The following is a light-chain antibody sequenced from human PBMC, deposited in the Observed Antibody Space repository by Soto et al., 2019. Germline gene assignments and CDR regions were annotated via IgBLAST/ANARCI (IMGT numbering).Light chain of an antibody. V-gene: IGLV2-14*01. Sequence: QSALTQPASVSGSPGQSITISCTGTNSDVGGYNYVSWYQQHPGKAPKLMIYEVSNRPSGVSNRFSGSKSGNTASLTISGLQAEDEADYYCSSYSSSNTLYVFGSGTKVTV. CDR1: NSDVGGYNY. CDR2: EVS. J-gene: IGLJ1*01. CDR3: SSYSSSNTLYV.